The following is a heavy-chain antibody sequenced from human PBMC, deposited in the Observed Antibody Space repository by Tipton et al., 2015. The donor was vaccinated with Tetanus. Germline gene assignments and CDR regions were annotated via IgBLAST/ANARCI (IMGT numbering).Heavy chain of an antibody. V-gene: IGHV1-69*01. D-gene: IGHD4-11*01. J-gene: IGHJ6*02. CDR2: IIPIFGTA. Sequence: QSGPEVKKPGSSVKVSCKASGGTFSSYAFNWMRQAPGQGLEWMGGIIPIFGTAMYAQKFQGRVTITADESTNTGYMEVSSLRSEDTATYYCARGPIVSRRSYGMDVWGQGTAVTVS. CDR1: GGTFSSYA. CDR3: ARGPIVSRRSYGMDV.